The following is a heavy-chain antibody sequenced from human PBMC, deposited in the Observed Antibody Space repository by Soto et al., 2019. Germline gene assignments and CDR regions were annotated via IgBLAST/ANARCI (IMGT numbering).Heavy chain of an antibody. CDR2: ISYDGSNK. CDR3: ARQRASGSFDAFDI. D-gene: IGHD1-26*01. Sequence: GGSLRLSCAASGFTFSSYAMHWVRQAPGKGLEWVAVISYDGSNKYYADSVKGRFTISRDNSKNTLYLQMNSLRAEDTAVYYCARQRASGSFDAFDIRGQGTMVTVSS. J-gene: IGHJ3*02. CDR1: GFTFSSYA. V-gene: IGHV3-30-3*01.